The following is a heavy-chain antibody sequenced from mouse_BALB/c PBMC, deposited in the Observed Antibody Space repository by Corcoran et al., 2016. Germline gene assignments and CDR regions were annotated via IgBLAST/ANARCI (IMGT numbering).Heavy chain of an antibody. J-gene: IGHJ1*01. CDR1: GFNIKDTY. V-gene: IGHV14-3*02. CDR2: IDPANGNT. CDR3: ARCDWYFDV. Sequence: EVQLQQSGAELVKPGASVKLSCTASGFNIKDTYMHWVKQRPEQGLEWIGRIDPANGNTKYDTKFQSKSTITAETSTNSADLQLSSLTSDDTAVYYCARCDWYFDVWGAGTTVTVSS.